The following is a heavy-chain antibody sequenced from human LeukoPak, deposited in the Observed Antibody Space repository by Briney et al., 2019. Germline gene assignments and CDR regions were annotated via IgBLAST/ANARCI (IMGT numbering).Heavy chain of an antibody. CDR2: IYYSGST. D-gene: IGHD2-21*01. CDR3: AIAHSVCWYFDL. Sequence: SETLSLTCTVSGGSISSYYWSWIRQPPGKGLEWIGYIYYSGSTNYNPSLKSRVTISVDTSKNQFSLKLSSVTAADTAVYYCAIAHSVCWYFDLWGRGTLVTVSS. J-gene: IGHJ2*01. CDR1: GGSISSYY. V-gene: IGHV4-59*01.